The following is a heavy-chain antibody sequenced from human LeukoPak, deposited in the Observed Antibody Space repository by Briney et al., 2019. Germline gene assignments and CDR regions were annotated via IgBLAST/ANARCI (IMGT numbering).Heavy chain of an antibody. V-gene: IGHV1-69*13. CDR2: IIPIFGTA. Sequence: SVKVSCKASGGTFSSYAISWVRQAPGQGLEWMGGIIPIFGTANYAPKFQGRVTITADESTSTAYMELSSLRSEDTAVHYCAVTGHDSSGYYFAPFDYWGQGTLVTVSS. D-gene: IGHD3-22*01. CDR1: GGTFSSYA. J-gene: IGHJ4*02. CDR3: AVTGHDSSGYYFAPFDY.